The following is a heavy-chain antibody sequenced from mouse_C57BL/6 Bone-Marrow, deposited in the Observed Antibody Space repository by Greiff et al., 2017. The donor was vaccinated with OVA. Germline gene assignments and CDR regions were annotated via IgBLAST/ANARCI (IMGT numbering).Heavy chain of an antibody. CDR2: IYPGSGNT. J-gene: IGHJ1*03. V-gene: IGHV1-66*01. CDR1: GYSFTSYY. CDR3: ARERRGIYYDYEGGYFDV. Sequence: QVQLKESGPELVKPGASVKISCKASGYSFTSYYIHWVKQRPGQGLEWIGWIYPGSGNTKYNEKFKGKATLTADTSSSTAYMQLSSLTSEDSAVYYCARERRGIYYDYEGGYFDVWGTGTTVTVSS. D-gene: IGHD2-4*01.